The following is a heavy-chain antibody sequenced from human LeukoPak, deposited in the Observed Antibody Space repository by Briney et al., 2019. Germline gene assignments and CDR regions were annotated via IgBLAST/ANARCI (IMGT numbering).Heavy chain of an antibody. D-gene: IGHD2-15*01. J-gene: IGHJ3*02. CDR2: ISSSSSTT. Sequence: GGSLRLSCAASGFTFSDYYMNWIRQAPGKGLEYISYISSSSSTTNYADSVKGRFTISRDNTKNLLYLQMNSLRAEDTAVYYCARAGSGADAFDIWGQGTMVTVSS. CDR1: GFTFSDYY. V-gene: IGHV3-11*06. CDR3: ARAGSGADAFDI.